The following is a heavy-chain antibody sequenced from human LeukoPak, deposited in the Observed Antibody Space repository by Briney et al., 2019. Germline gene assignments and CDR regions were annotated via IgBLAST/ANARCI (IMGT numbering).Heavy chain of an antibody. J-gene: IGHJ6*03. CDR2: IIPIFGTA. CDR3: ARCESSSSSWGYYYMDV. CDR1: GGTFSSYA. D-gene: IGHD6-6*01. Sequence: SXXVSCKASGGTFSSYAISWVRQAPGQGLEWMGGIIPIFGTASYAQKFQGRVTITADESTSTAYMELSSLRSEDTAVYYCARCESSSSSWGYYYMDVWGKGTTVTVSS. V-gene: IGHV1-69*01.